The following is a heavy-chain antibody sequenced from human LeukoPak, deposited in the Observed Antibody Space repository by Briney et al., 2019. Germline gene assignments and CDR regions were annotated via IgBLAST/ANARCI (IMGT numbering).Heavy chain of an antibody. CDR3: ARILARQFTSFSDSSPYTYYYMDV. CDR1: SGSIISNNDY. Sequence: SETLSLTCSVSSGSIISNNDYWGWIRQPPGKGLEWIAIIHYSGRTYYNPSLKSRGTISVDTSQNQFSLRLSSLTAADTAVYYCARILARQFTSFSDSSPYTYYYMDVWGKGTTVTISS. D-gene: IGHD2/OR15-2a*01. V-gene: IGHV4-39*07. CDR2: IHYSGRT. J-gene: IGHJ6*03.